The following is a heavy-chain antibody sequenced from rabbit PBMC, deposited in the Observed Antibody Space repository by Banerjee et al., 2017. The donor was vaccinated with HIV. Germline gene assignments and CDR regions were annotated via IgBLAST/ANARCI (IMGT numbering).Heavy chain of an antibody. Sequence: QEQLEESGGDLVKPEGSLTLTCTASGFSFSGSYWICWVRQPPGKGLEWIACIRVGDTATHYASWAKGRFTISRASSTTVTLQMTSLTAADTATYFCARGITGYGYFNLWGPGTLVTVS. CDR1: GFSFSGSYW. V-gene: IGHV1S45*01. D-gene: IGHD6-1*01. CDR3: ARGITGYGYFNL. J-gene: IGHJ4*01. CDR2: IRVGDTAT.